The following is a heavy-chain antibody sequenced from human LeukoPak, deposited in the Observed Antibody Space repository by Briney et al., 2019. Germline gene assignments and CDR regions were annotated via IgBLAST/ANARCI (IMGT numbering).Heavy chain of an antibody. D-gene: IGHD4-17*01. J-gene: IGHJ6*03. V-gene: IGHV3-7*03. CDR2: IKQGGSEK. CDR3: ARSASATVTTFYYYYYMVV. CDR1: GFTFSSYW. Sequence: GGSLRLSCAASGFTFSSYWMSWVRQAPGKGLEWVANIKQGGSEKYYVDSVKGRFTISRDNAKNSVYLQMNSLRAEDTAVYYCARSASATVTTFYYYYYMVVWGKGTTVTASS.